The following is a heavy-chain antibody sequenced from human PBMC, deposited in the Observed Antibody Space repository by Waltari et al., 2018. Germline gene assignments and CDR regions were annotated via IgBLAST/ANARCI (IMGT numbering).Heavy chain of an antibody. Sequence: QVQLQQWGAGLLQSSETLSLTCAVYGGSFSGYYWGWVRQPPGKGLEWIGEINHAGRTQHNPSLRSRVTMSADTSKSQFSLKLNSVTAADTAVYYCGRLEDCTGPGGHCYSGDPFALDVWGQGTTVTVSS. V-gene: IGHV4-34*02. D-gene: IGHD2-15*01. CDR3: GRLEDCTGPGGHCYSGDPFALDV. CDR2: INHAGRT. CDR1: GGSFSGYY. J-gene: IGHJ6*02.